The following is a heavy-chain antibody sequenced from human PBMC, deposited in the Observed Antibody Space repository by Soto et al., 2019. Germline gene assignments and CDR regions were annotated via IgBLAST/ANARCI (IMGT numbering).Heavy chain of an antibody. D-gene: IGHD2-15*01. Sequence: GESLKISCKGSGYSFTSYWISWVRQMPGKGLEWMGRTDPSDSYTNYSPSFQGHVTISADKSISTAYLQWSSLKASDTAMYYCARLSRYCSGGSCFHDAFDLWGQGTMVTVSS. J-gene: IGHJ3*01. V-gene: IGHV5-10-1*01. CDR2: TDPSDSYT. CDR3: ARLSRYCSGGSCFHDAFDL. CDR1: GYSFTSYW.